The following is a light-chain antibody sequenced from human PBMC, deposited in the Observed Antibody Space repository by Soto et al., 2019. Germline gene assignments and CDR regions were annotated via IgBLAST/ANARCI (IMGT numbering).Light chain of an antibody. Sequence: IQMTQSPSSLSASVGDRVTITCRASQSISSYLHWYQQKPGKAPKLLIYAASNLQSGVPSRFSASGSGTDFTLTLNSLQPEDFATYYCQQTYSTPRILPFGPGSKVD. CDR3: QQTYSTPRILP. CDR1: QSISSY. CDR2: AAS. J-gene: IGKJ3*01. V-gene: IGKV1-39*01.